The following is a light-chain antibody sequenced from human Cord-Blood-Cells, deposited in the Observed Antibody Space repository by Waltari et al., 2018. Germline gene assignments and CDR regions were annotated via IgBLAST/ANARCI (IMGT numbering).Light chain of an antibody. J-gene: IGLJ2*01. CDR2: RNN. V-gene: IGLV1-47*01. CDR1: SSHIGSNY. CDR3: AAWDDSLSGPV. Sequence: QSVLPQPPSASGTPGQRVTISCSGSSSHIGSNYVYWYQQLPGTAPTLLIYRNNQRPSGVPDRFSGSKSGTSASLAISGLRSEDEADYYCAAWDDSLSGPVFGGGTKLTVL.